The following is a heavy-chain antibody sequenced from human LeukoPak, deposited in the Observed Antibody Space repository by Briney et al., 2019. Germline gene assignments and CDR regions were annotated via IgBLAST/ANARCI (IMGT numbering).Heavy chain of an antibody. J-gene: IGHJ4*02. V-gene: IGHV3-30*18. CDR2: ISYDGSNK. CDR3: AKEFPVAGSPFDY. Sequence: PGRSLRLSCAASGFTFSSYGMHWVRQAPGKGLEWVAVISYDGSNKYYADSVKGRFTISRDNSKNTLYLQMNSLRAEDTAMYYCAKEFPVAGSPFDYWGQGTLVTVSS. D-gene: IGHD6-19*01. CDR1: GFTFSSYG.